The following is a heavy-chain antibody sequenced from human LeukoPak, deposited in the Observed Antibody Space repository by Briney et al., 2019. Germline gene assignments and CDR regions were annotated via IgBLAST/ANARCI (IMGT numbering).Heavy chain of an antibody. V-gene: IGHV4-38-2*02. CDR1: GNSISSGYY. Sequence: SETLSLTCTVSGNSISSGYYWDWIRQPPGKGLQWIGSVYHSGSTYYNPSLKRRITISVDTSKNQFSLKLSSVTAADTAVYYCARNWYGSSWSEQIYYFDYWGQGTLVTVSS. CDR2: VYHSGST. CDR3: ARNWYGSSWSEQIYYFDY. J-gene: IGHJ4*02. D-gene: IGHD6-13*01.